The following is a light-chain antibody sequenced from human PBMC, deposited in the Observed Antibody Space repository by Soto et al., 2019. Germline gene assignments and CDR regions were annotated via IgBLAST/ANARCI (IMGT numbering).Light chain of an antibody. CDR3: QSYDNSLSGFYV. J-gene: IGLJ1*01. Sequence: QSVLTQPPSASGTPGQRVTISCSGSYSNIGANSDVHWYQQLTGAAPKLLIYGNTNRPSGVSDRFSASKSGTSASLAITGLQAEDEADYYCQSYDNSLSGFYVFGTGTKVTVL. CDR2: GNT. CDR1: YSNIGANSD. V-gene: IGLV1-40*01.